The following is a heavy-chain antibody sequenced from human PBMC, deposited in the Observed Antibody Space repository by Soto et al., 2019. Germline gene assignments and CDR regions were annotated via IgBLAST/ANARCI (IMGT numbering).Heavy chain of an antibody. CDR3: AKSRRYGSATYYFDY. CDR2: ISGSGGST. Sequence: PGGSLRLSCAASGFTFSSYATSWVRQAPGKGLEWVSAISGSGGSTYYADSVKGRFTISRDNSKNTLYLQMNSLRAEDTAVYYCAKSRRYGSATYYFDYWGQGTLVTVSS. J-gene: IGHJ4*02. CDR1: GFTFSSYA. V-gene: IGHV3-23*01. D-gene: IGHD3-10*01.